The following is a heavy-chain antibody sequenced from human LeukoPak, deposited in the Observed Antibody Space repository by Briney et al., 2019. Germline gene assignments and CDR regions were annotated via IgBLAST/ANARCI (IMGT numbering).Heavy chain of an antibody. CDR2: IYHSGSP. CDR3: ARHEWFGKLDAFDI. Sequence: KASETLSLTCTVSGGSISSSGYYWGWIRQPPGTGLEWIGSIYHSGSPYYNPSLKSRVTISVDTSKNQFSLILSSVTAADSAVYYCARHEWFGKLDAFDIWAQGTMVTVSS. V-gene: IGHV4-39*01. D-gene: IGHD3-10*01. J-gene: IGHJ3*02. CDR1: GGSISSSGYY.